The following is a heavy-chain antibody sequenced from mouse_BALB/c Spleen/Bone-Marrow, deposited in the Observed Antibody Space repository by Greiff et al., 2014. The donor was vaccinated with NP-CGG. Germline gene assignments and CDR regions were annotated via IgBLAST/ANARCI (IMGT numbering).Heavy chain of an antibody. Sequence: VQLQQSGAELAKPGASVKMSCKASGYTFTRHWMHWVKQRPGQGLEWIGYINPSTGDTEYNQKFKDKATLTADMSSSTAYMQLSSLTSEDSAVYYCARGNYEAMDSWGQGTSVTVSS. CDR1: GYTFTRHW. CDR2: INPSTGDT. CDR3: ARGNYEAMDS. V-gene: IGHV1-7*01. J-gene: IGHJ4*01. D-gene: IGHD2-1*01.